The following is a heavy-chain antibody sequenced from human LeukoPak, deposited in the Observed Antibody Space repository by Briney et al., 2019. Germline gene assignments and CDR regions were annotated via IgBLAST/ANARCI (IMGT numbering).Heavy chain of an antibody. V-gene: IGHV1-8*01. CDR2: MNPNSGNT. CDR3: ASATTYYDFWSGYYSYYYYGMDV. J-gene: IGHJ6*02. Sequence: ASVKVCCKASGYTFTSYDINWVRQATGQGLEWMGWMNPNSGNTCYAQKFQGRVTMTRNTSISTAYMELSSLRSEDTAVYYCASATTYYDFWSGYYSYYYYGMDVWGQGTTVTVSS. CDR1: GYTFTSYD. D-gene: IGHD3-3*01.